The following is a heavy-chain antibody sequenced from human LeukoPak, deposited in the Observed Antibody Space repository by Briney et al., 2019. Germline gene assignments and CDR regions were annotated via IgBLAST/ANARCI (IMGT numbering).Heavy chain of an antibody. J-gene: IGHJ4*02. CDR3: AKAPYPNLPPRFDY. CDR2: ISWNRGST. CDR1: GFTFDDYA. Sequence: GGSLRLSCAASGFTFDDYAMHWVRQAPGKGLVWVSGISWNRGSTGYADSVKGRFTISRDNAKNSLYLQMNSLRAEDTALYSCAKAPYPNLPPRFDYWGQGTLVTVSS. V-gene: IGHV3-9*01.